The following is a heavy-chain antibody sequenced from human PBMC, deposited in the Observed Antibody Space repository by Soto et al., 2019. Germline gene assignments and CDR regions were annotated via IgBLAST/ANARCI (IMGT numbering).Heavy chain of an antibody. Sequence: QVQLVQSGAEVKKPGSSVKVSCKASGGTFSSYTISWVRQAPGQGLEWMGRIIPILGIANYAQKFQGRVTITADKSTSTAYMELSSLRSEDTAVYYCARDADNTFTVSWFDPWGQGTLVTVSS. CDR1: GGTFSSYT. V-gene: IGHV1-69*08. CDR3: ARDADNTFTVSWFDP. D-gene: IGHD4-17*01. J-gene: IGHJ5*02. CDR2: IIPILGIA.